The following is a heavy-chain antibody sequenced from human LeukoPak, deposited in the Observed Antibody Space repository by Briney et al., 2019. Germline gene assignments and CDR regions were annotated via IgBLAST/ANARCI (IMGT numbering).Heavy chain of an antibody. J-gene: IGHJ4*02. CDR1: GFTFSSNW. D-gene: IGHD1-14*01. V-gene: IGHV3-74*01. CDR3: SRDFNGRNDF. CDR2: INPDGSRT. Sequence: GGSLRLSRAASGFTFSSNWMHWVRQGPGKGLVWVSRINPDGSRTDYAEPVKGRFTISRDNAKNTLSLEMNSLGDEDTAVYYCSRDFNGRNDFWGQGTLVTVSS.